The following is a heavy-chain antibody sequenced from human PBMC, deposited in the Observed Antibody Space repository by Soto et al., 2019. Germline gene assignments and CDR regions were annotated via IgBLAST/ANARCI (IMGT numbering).Heavy chain of an antibody. V-gene: IGHV1-18*01. CDR3: ARVSRQGGIVVVVAATRNWYFDL. CDR1: GYTFTSYG. D-gene: IGHD2-15*01. CDR2: ISAXNGNT. Sequence: QVQLVQSGAEVKKPGASVKVSCKASGYTFTSYGISWVRQAPGXXXXXMXWISAXNGNTNYAQKLQGRVTMTTDTSTSTAYMELRSLRSDDTAVYYCARVSRQGGIVVVVAATRNWYFDLWGRGTLVTVSS. J-gene: IGHJ2*01.